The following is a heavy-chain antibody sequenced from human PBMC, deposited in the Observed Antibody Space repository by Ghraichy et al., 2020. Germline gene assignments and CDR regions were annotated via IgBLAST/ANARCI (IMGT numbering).Heavy chain of an antibody. CDR2: IYYSGST. J-gene: IGHJ5*02. D-gene: IGHD5-18*01. Sequence: SETLSLTCTVSGGSISSYYWSWIRQPPGKGLEWIGYIYYSGSTNYNPSLKSRVTISVDTSKNQFSLKLSSVTAADTAVYYCARDGQGSYLDPWGQGTLVTVSS. CDR3: ARDGQGSYLDP. CDR1: GGSISSYY. V-gene: IGHV4-59*01.